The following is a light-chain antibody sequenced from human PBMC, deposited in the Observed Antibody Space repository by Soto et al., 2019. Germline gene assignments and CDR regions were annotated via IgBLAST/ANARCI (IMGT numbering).Light chain of an antibody. V-gene: IGKV3-20*01. CDR3: QQSYSTSWT. CDR1: QSVSNNY. J-gene: IGKJ1*01. Sequence: EIVLTPSPGTLSLSPGERATLSCRASQSVSNNYLAWYQQKPGQAPRLLIYGASSRATGIPDRFSGSGSGTDFTLTISSLQPEDFATYYCQQSYSTSWTFGQGTKVDI. CDR2: GAS.